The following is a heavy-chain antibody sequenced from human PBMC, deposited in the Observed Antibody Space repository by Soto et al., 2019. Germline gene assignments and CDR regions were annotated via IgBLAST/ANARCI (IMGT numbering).Heavy chain of an antibody. V-gene: IGHV4-31*11. J-gene: IGHJ5*02. CDR3: ARCSDSWYWFDT. D-gene: IGHD6-13*01. CDR2: IYYTGRT. Sequence: SETLSLTCAVSGDSIDDGAYYWTWIRRQPGKGLEWLGYIYYTGRTAYNPSLQSRLTISLDTSNNQFSLRLNSVTAADTGVYSCARCSDSWYWFDTWGPGTQVTVSS. CDR1: GDSIDDGAYY.